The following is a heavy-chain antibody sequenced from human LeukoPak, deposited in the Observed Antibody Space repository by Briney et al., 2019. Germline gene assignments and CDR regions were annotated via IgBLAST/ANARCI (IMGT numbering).Heavy chain of an antibody. D-gene: IGHD3-10*01. CDR1: GGSISSGGYY. CDR2: IYHSGST. V-gene: IGHV4-30-2*01. CDR3: ASQDYYGSGSSY. Sequence: SETLSLTCTVSGGSISSGGYYWSWIRQPPGKGLEWIGYIYHSGSTYYNPSLKSRVTISVDRSKNQFSLKLSSVTAADTAVYYCASQDYYGSGSSYWGQGTLVTVSS. J-gene: IGHJ4*02.